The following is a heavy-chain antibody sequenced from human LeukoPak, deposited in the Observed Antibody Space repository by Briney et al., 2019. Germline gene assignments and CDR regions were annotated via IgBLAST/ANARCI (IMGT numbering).Heavy chain of an antibody. CDR2: IYTSGST. D-gene: IGHD6-13*01. CDR1: GDSISNYY. J-gene: IGHJ4*02. V-gene: IGHV4-4*07. Sequence: SETLSLTCFVSGDSISNYYWSWIRQPAGKGLDWIGRIYTSGSTNYNPSLKSRVTMSVDTSKNQFSLKLNSVTAADTAVYYCAREAAAGTFYFDYWGQGTLVTVSS. CDR3: AREAAAGTFYFDY.